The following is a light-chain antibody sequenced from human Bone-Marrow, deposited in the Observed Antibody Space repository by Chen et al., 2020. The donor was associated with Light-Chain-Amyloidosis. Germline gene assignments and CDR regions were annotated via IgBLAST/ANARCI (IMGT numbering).Light chain of an antibody. Sequence: SYVLTQPSSVSVAPGQTATIACGGNNIGSTSVHWYQQTPGQAPLLVVYDDRDRPSGIPERLSGSNSGNTAALTIGRVEAGDEADDYCQVWDRSSDRPVFGGGTKLTVL. CDR2: DDR. CDR3: QVWDRSSDRPV. V-gene: IGLV3-21*02. CDR1: NIGSTS. J-gene: IGLJ3*02.